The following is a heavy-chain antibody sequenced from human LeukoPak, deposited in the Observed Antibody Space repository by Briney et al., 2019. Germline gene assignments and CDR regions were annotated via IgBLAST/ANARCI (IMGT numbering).Heavy chain of an antibody. V-gene: IGHV4-59*01. CDR3: ARDYGGNSGEFDP. J-gene: IGHJ5*02. Sequence: SETLSLTCSVSGGSIPSYYWSWIRQSPMKGLEWIGSVYNRGTTYYNPSLKSRVTISGDTSKNQLSLRMTYVTTADTAVYFCARDYGGNSGEFDPWGQGTLVTVSS. CDR2: VYNRGTT. CDR1: GGSIPSYY. D-gene: IGHD4-23*01.